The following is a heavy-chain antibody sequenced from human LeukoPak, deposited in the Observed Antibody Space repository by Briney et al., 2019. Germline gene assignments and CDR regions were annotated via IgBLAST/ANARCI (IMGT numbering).Heavy chain of an antibody. J-gene: IGHJ3*02. CDR1: GFTFSSYR. D-gene: IGHD2-2*01. Sequence: GGSLRLSCAASGFTFSSYRMNWVRQAPGKGLEWVSYISSSGSTIYYADSVKGRFTISRDNAKNSLYLQMNSLRAEDTAVYYCARDSGYCSSTSCSSSDAFDIWGQGTMVTVSS. CDR2: ISSSGSTI. CDR3: ARDSGYCSSTSCSSSDAFDI. V-gene: IGHV3-48*04.